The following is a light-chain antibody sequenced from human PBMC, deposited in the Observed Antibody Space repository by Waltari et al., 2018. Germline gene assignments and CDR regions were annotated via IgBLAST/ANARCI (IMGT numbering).Light chain of an antibody. J-gene: IGLJ2*01. Sequence: QSVLTQPPSVSGAPGQRVTISCTGSSSNIGAGSDVHWYQQLPGAAPNLLIFGNNDRPSGGPDRCSGSKSGTSASLAIAGLQVEDEATYFCQSSDTSLSGWIFGGGTKLIVL. CDR1: SSNIGAGSD. CDR3: QSSDTSLSGWI. CDR2: GNN. V-gene: IGLV1-40*01.